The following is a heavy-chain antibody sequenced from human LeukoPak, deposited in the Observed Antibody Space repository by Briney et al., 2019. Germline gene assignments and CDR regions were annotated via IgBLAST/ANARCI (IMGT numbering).Heavy chain of an antibody. V-gene: IGHV3-23*01. J-gene: IGHJ4*02. D-gene: IGHD3-22*01. CDR2: ISGSGGST. Sequence: GGSLRLSCAASGFTFSSYAMSRVRQAPGKGLERVSAISGSGGSTYYADSVKGRFTISRDNSKNTLYLQMNSLRAEDTAVYYCAKAMIVNAQEDYFDYWGQGTLVTVSS. CDR1: GFTFSSYA. CDR3: AKAMIVNAQEDYFDY.